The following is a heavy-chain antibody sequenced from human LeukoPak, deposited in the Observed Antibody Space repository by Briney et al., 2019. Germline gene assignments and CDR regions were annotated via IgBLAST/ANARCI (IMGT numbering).Heavy chain of an antibody. J-gene: IGHJ5*02. D-gene: IGHD2-2*01. V-gene: IGHV4-59*12. CDR2: IYYSGST. Sequence: SETLSLTCTVSGGSITSDHWNWIRQPPGKGLEWIGYIYYSGSTYYNPSLKTRHTISIHTSENHFSLKVTAVTAADTAVFSCSRACTSSCRWFDPWGQGTLVTVSS. CDR3: SRACTSSCRWFDP. CDR1: GGSITSDH.